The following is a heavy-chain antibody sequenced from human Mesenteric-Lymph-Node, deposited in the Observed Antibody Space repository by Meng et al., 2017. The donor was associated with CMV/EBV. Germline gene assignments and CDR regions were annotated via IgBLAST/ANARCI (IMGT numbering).Heavy chain of an antibody. CDR2: IYYSGST. V-gene: IGHV4-59*01. D-gene: IGHD6-13*01. CDR1: GGSINSYY. Sequence: SETLSLTCTVAGGSINSYYWSWIRQPLGKGLEWIGYIYYSGSTNYNPSLKSRVTISVDTSKNQFSLKLSSVTAADTAVYYCARDDGSSWSNWFDPWGQGTLVTVSS. J-gene: IGHJ5*02. CDR3: ARDDGSSWSNWFDP.